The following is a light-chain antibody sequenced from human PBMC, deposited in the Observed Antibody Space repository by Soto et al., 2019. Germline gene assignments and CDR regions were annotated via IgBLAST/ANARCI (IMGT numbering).Light chain of an antibody. V-gene: IGLV2-14*01. CDR2: EVT. J-gene: IGLJ2*01. Sequence: QSALTQPASVSGSPGQSITISCTGTSSDIGAYNYVSWYQHHPGKAPKLMIYEVTNRPSGVSNRFSGSKSGNTASLTISGLQAEDEADYYCISYTTNSTLLFGGGTKVTVL. CDR3: ISYTTNSTLL. CDR1: SSDIGAYNY.